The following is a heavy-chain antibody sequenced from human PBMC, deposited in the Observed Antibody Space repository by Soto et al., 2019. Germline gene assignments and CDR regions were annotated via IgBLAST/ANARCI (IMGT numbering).Heavy chain of an antibody. Sequence: PXETLSVTCRVSGCSLRSSHWWSWVRPSPGRGLEWIGDIYHSGATNYNPSLKSRLTMSVDKSKNEFYMKLVSVTAADTAIYFCARHKSTMEGYNQFDAWGQGTLVTVSS. D-gene: IGHD5-12*01. CDR2: IYHSGAT. CDR1: GCSLRSSHW. V-gene: IGHV4-4*01. J-gene: IGHJ5*02. CDR3: ARHKSTMEGYNQFDA.